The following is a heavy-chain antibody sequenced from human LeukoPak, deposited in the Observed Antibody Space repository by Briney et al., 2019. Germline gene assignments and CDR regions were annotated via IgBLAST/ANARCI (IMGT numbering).Heavy chain of an antibody. J-gene: IGHJ5*02. D-gene: IGHD3-3*01. CDR1: GFTSSSYS. CDR2: ISSSSSYI. Sequence: TGGSLRLSCAASGFTSSSYSMNWVRQAPGKGLEWVSSISSSSSYIYYADSVKGRFTISRDNAKNSLYLQMNSLRAEDTAVYYCARDSSPITIFGVVELDPWGQGTLVTVSS. V-gene: IGHV3-21*01. CDR3: ARDSSPITIFGVVELDP.